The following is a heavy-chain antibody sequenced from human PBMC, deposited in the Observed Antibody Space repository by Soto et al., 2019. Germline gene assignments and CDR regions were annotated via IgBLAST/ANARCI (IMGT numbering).Heavy chain of an antibody. J-gene: IGHJ4*02. CDR1: GFTFSNYA. D-gene: IGHD1-26*01. V-gene: IGHV3-23*01. CDR3: ALRKTGSYFDY. CDR2: IGASGAGT. Sequence: GGSLILSCASSGFTFSNYAMSWVRQAPGTGLEWVSGIGASGAGTYYADSVKGRFTISRDNSKNTLHLQMNSLRAEDTAVYYCALRKTGSYFDYWGQGALVTVSS.